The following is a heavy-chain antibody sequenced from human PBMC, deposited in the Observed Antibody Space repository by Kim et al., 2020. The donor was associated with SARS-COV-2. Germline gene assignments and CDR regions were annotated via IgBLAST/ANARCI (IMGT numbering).Heavy chain of an antibody. CDR3: VRSEGRGSWHQFDY. Sequence: NPALKSRVTISVDTSKNEFSLELTSVTAADTAIYYCVRSEGRGSWHQFDYWGQGVLVTVSS. J-gene: IGHJ4*02. V-gene: IGHV4-59*01. D-gene: IGHD6-13*01.